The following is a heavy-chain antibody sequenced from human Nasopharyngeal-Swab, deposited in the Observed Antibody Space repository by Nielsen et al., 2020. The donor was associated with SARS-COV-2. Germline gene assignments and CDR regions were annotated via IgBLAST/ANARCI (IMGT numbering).Heavy chain of an antibody. V-gene: IGHV4-31*02. CDR2: FYYSGST. Sequence: WIRRPPGKGLEWIGYFYYSGSTYYNPSLKSRVTISVDTSKNQFSLKLSSVTAADTAVYYCARGDKAEITIFGVVIISAAFDIWGQGTMVTVSS. D-gene: IGHD3-3*01. CDR3: ARGDKAEITIFGVVIISAAFDI. J-gene: IGHJ3*02.